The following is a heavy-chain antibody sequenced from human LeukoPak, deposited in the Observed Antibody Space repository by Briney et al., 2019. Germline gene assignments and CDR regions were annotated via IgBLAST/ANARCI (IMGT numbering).Heavy chain of an antibody. J-gene: IGHJ4*02. Sequence: GGSLRLSCAASGFTFSSYGMHWVRQAPGKGLEWVAVIWYDGSNKYYADSVKGRFTISRDNSKNTLYLQMSSLRAEDTAVYYCARAGDYGDLSYFDYWGQGTLVTVSS. V-gene: IGHV3-33*01. CDR2: IWYDGSNK. CDR1: GFTFSSYG. CDR3: ARAGDYGDLSYFDY. D-gene: IGHD4-17*01.